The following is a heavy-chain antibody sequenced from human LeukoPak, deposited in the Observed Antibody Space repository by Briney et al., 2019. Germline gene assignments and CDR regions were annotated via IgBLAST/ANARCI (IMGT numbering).Heavy chain of an antibody. CDR1: GFTFSSYS. V-gene: IGHV3-21*01. Sequence: PGGSLRLSCAASGFTFSSYSMNWVRQAPGKGLEWVSSISSSSSYIYYADSVKGRFTISRDNANNSLYLQMDSLRAEDTAVYYCARDSGDSGSWGAFDIWGQGTRVIVS. J-gene: IGHJ3*02. D-gene: IGHD3-10*01. CDR3: ARDSGDSGSWGAFDI. CDR2: ISSSSSYI.